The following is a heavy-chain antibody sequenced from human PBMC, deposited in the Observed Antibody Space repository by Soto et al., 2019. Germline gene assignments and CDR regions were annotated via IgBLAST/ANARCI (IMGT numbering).Heavy chain of an antibody. CDR1: GYTFTSYD. Sequence: GALKVPCKSSGYTFTSYDINWVRQATGQGLEWMGWMNPNSGNTGYAQKFQGRVTMTRNTSISTAYMELSSLRSEDTAVYYCARVRMGSSSPFDYWGQGTLVTVSS. J-gene: IGHJ4*02. V-gene: IGHV1-8*01. CDR2: MNPNSGNT. CDR3: ARVRMGSSSPFDY. D-gene: IGHD6-6*01.